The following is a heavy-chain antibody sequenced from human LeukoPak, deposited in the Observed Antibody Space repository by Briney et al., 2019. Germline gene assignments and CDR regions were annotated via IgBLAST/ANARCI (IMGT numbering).Heavy chain of an antibody. CDR1: GFTFSNAW. V-gene: IGHV3-15*01. CDR2: IKSKTDGGTT. CDR3: ARGRLGELSLFWFDY. D-gene: IGHD3-16*02. J-gene: IGHJ4*02. Sequence: KTGGSLRLSCAASGFTFSNAWMSWVRQAPGKGLEWVGRIKSKTDGGTTDYAAPVKGRLTISRDDSKNTLYLQMNSLKTEDTAVYYCARGRLGELSLFWFDYWGQGTLVTVSS.